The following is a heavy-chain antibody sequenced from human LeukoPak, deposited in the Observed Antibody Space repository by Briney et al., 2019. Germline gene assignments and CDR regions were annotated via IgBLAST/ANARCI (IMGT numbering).Heavy chain of an antibody. CDR1: GFTFSSYA. D-gene: IGHD6-19*01. CDR2: ISSSSSTI. CDR3: ARDYSSGWYGYSDY. V-gene: IGHV3-48*04. Sequence: GGSLRLSCAASGFTFSSYAMSWVRQAPGKGLEWVSYISSSSSTIYYADSVKGRFTISRDNAKNSLYLQMNSLRAEDTAVYYCARDYSSGWYGYSDYWGQGTLVTVSS. J-gene: IGHJ4*02.